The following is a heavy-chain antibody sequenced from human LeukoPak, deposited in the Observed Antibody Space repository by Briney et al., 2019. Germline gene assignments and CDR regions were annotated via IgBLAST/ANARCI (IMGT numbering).Heavy chain of an antibody. J-gene: IGHJ4*02. CDR1: AASISSSSYS. V-gene: IGHV4-39*01. D-gene: IGHD6-13*01. CDR3: ARGRPAAGQDFFDY. CDR2: ISYSGST. Sequence: PSETLSLTCNVSAASISSSSYSWAWIRQPPGKGLEWIGTISYSGSTYYNPSLRSRVTISVDTSKDQFSLKLSSVTAADTAVYYCARGRPAAGQDFFDYWGQGTLVTVSS.